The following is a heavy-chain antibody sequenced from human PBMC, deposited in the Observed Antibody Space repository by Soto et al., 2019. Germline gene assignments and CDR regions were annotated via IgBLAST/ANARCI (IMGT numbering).Heavy chain of an antibody. D-gene: IGHD2-15*01. CDR3: ARLGFGGHFGSYYFYGMDV. V-gene: IGHV5-51*01. J-gene: IGHJ6*02. CDR1: GYSFSSYW. Sequence: GESLKISCQGSGYSFSSYWIAWVRQMSGKGLEWVEVIHPGDSDTRYSPSFQGQVTISADKSISTVYVQWASLKASDTAVYYCARLGFGGHFGSYYFYGMDVWGQGTTVTVSS. CDR2: IHPGDSDT.